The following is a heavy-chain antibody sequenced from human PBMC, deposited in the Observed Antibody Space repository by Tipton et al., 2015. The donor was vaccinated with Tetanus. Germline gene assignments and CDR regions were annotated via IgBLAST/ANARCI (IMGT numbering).Heavy chain of an antibody. CDR2: IWYDGSNK. Sequence: SEFTFSSYGMHWVRQAPGKGLEWVAVIWYDGSNKYYAGSVKGRFTISRDNSKNTLYLQMNSLRAEDTAVYYCARDSSEGYCTNGVCYNGNWFDPWGQGTLVTVSS. V-gene: IGHV3-33*01. CDR3: ARDSSEGYCTNGVCYNGNWFDP. J-gene: IGHJ5*02. CDR1: EFTFSSYG. D-gene: IGHD2-8*01.